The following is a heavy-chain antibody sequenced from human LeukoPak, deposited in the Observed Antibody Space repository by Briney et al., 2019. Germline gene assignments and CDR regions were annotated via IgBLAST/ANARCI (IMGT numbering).Heavy chain of an antibody. CDR1: GCTFTAYY. D-gene: IGHD1/OR15-1a*01. CDR3: ATYVRTHHYYYGLDV. CDR2: INPNSGGT. V-gene: IGHV1-2*02. J-gene: IGHJ6*02. Sequence: ASVKVSCKASGCTFTAYYMQWVRQAPGQGLEWMGWINPNSGGTNYAQKFQGRVTMTRDTSISTAYMELSRLRSDDTAVYYCATYVRTHHYYYGLDVWGQGATVTVSS.